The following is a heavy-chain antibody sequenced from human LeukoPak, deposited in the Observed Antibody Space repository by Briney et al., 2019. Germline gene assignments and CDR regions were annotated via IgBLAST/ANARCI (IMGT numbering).Heavy chain of an antibody. CDR3: AKDPLYYYDSSGYGAFDI. CDR2: ISGSGGST. J-gene: IGHJ3*02. Sequence: QPGGSLRLSSAASGFTFSSYAMSWVRQAPGKGLEWDSAISGSGGSTYYADSVKGRFTISRDNSKNTLYLQMNSLRAEDTAVYYCAKDPLYYYDSSGYGAFDIWGQGTMVTVSS. V-gene: IGHV3-23*01. CDR1: GFTFSSYA. D-gene: IGHD3-22*01.